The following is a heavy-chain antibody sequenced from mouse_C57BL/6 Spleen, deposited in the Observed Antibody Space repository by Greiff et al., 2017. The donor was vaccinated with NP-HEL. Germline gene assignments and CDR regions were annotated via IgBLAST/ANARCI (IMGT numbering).Heavy chain of an antibody. J-gene: IGHJ1*03. V-gene: IGHV14-4*01. CDR1: GFNIKDDD. CDR3: TRSGYFDV. CDR2: IDPENGDT. Sequence: EVQLQQSGAELVRPGASVKLSCTASGFNIKDDDMHWVKQRPEQGLEWIGWIDPENGDTEYASKFQGKATITADPSSNTAYLQLSSLTSDDTAVYYCTRSGYFDVWGTGTTVTVSS.